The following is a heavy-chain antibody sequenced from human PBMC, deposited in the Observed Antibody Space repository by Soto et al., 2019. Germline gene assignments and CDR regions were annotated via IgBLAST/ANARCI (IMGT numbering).Heavy chain of an antibody. V-gene: IGHV4-4*07. CDR1: GGSISSYY. Sequence: PSETLSLTCTVSGGSISSYYWSWIRQPTGKGLEWIGRIYTSGSTNYNPSLKSRVTMSVDTSKNQFSLKLSSVTAADTAVYYCAREGPPNSSPLSQWLNYYYYYGMDVWGQGTTVTV. CDR3: AREGPPNSSPLSQWLNYYYYYGMDV. D-gene: IGHD6-13*01. J-gene: IGHJ6*02. CDR2: IYTSGST.